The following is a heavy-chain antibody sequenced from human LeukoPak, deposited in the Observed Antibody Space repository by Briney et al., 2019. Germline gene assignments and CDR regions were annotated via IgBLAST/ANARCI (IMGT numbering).Heavy chain of an antibody. Sequence: ASVKVSCKASGYTFTSYAMHWVRQAPGQRLEWMGWINAGNGNTKYSQKFQGRVNITRDTSASTAYMELSSLRSEDTAVYYCARSPSVYYDSSGYYGDWFDPWGQGTLVTVSS. CDR3: ARSPSVYYDSSGYYGDWFDP. CDR1: GYTFTSYA. J-gene: IGHJ5*02. CDR2: INAGNGNT. D-gene: IGHD3-22*01. V-gene: IGHV1-3*01.